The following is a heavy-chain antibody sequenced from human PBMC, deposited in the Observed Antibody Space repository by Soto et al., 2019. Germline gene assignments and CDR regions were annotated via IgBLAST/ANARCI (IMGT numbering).Heavy chain of an antibody. Sequence: GESLKISCAASGFTFSSYAMRWVRQAPGKGLEWVSAISGSGGSTYYADSVKGRFTISRDNSKNTLYLQMNSLRAEDTAVYYCAKDVVITTHWFDPWGQGTLVTVSS. CDR2: ISGSGGST. J-gene: IGHJ5*02. D-gene: IGHD3-22*01. CDR3: AKDVVITTHWFDP. V-gene: IGHV3-23*01. CDR1: GFTFSSYA.